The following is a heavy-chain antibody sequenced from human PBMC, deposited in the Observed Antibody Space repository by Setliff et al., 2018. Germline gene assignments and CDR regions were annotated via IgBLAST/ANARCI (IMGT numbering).Heavy chain of an antibody. V-gene: IGHV5-51*01. Sequence: PRESLKISCKGSGYSFTSYWIGWVRQMPGKGLEWMGIIYPGDSDTRYSPSFQGQVTISADKSISTAYLQWSSLKASDTAMYYCARRYYYDSSGYYYDSADAFDIWGQGTMVTVSS. D-gene: IGHD3-22*01. J-gene: IGHJ3*02. CDR1: GYSFTSYW. CDR3: ARRYYYDSSGYYYDSADAFDI. CDR2: IYPGDSDT.